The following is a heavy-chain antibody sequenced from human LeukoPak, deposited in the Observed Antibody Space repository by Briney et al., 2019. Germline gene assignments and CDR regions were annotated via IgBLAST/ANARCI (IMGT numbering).Heavy chain of an antibody. CDR1: GFNFQYAW. CDR3: ARLGSSWSIDY. D-gene: IGHD6-13*01. Sequence: GGSLRLSCAGSGFNFQYAWMTWVRQAPGKGLEWVAVKWYDGSNKYYADSVKGRFTISRDNSKNTMYLQMNSLRVEDTAVYYCARLGSSWSIDYWGQGTQVTVSS. V-gene: IGHV3-33*07. CDR2: KWYDGSNK. J-gene: IGHJ4*02.